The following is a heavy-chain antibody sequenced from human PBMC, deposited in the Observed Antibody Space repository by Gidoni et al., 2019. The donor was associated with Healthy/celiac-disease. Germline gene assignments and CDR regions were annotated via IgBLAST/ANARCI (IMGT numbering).Heavy chain of an antibody. CDR1: GFTCSSYG. V-gene: IGHV3-33*01. Sequence: QVQLVESGGGVVQPGRSLRLPCAASGFTCSSYGMHWVRQAPGKGLEWVAVIWYDGSNKYYADSVKGRFTISRDNSKNTLYLQMNSLRAEDTAVYYCARDIAVAGTVSSVDYWCQGTLVTVSS. CDR3: ARDIAVAGTVSSVDY. J-gene: IGHJ4*02. D-gene: IGHD6-19*01. CDR2: IWYDGSNK.